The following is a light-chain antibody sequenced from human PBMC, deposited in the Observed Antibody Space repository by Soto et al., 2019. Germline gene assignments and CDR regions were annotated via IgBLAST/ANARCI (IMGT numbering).Light chain of an antibody. Sequence: EIVMTQSPATLSVSPGERATVSCRASQSVSSYLAWYQQKPGQAPRLLIYDASNRATGIPARFSGSGSGTDFTLTISRLEPEDFAVYYCQQYGSSPQTFGQGTKVDI. CDR2: DAS. CDR1: QSVSSY. CDR3: QQYGSSPQT. J-gene: IGKJ1*01. V-gene: IGKV3-20*01.